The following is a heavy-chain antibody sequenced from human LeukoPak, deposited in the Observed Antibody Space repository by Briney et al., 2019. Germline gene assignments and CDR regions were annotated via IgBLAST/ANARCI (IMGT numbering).Heavy chain of an antibody. Sequence: SETLSLTCAVYGGSFSGYYWSWIRQPPGKGLEWIGEINHSGSTNYNPSLKSRVTISAVTSKNQFSLKLSSVTAADTAVYYCARTLAAAHNYFDYWGQGTLVTVSS. J-gene: IGHJ4*02. D-gene: IGHD6-13*01. CDR2: INHSGST. CDR1: GGSFSGYY. V-gene: IGHV4-34*01. CDR3: ARTLAAAHNYFDY.